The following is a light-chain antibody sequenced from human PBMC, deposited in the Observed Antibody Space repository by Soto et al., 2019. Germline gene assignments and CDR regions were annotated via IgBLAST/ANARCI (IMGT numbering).Light chain of an antibody. V-gene: IGLV1-44*01. CDR1: SSNIGGNT. J-gene: IGLJ1*01. Sequence: QSVLTQPPSASGTPGQRVTISCSTSSSNIGGNTVNWYQQVPGTAPKLLIYSYDQRPSGVPDRFSGSKSGTSASLVISVLQSEDEADYYCAAWDASLNGYVFGTGTKVTV. CDR2: SYD. CDR3: AAWDASLNGYV.